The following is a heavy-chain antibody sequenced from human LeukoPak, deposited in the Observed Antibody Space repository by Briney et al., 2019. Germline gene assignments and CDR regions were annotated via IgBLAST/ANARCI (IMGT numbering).Heavy chain of an antibody. CDR1: GFTFSSYA. CDR2: ISSNGGST. J-gene: IGHJ1*01. V-gene: IGHV3-64*01. D-gene: IGHD3-3*01. Sequence: GSLRLSCAASGFTFSSYAMHWVRQAPGKGLEYVSAISSNGGSTYYANSVKGRFTISRDNSKNTLYLQMGSLRAEDMAVYYCARAASFGVVTPGYFQHWGQGTLVTVSS. CDR3: ARAASFGVVTPGYFQH.